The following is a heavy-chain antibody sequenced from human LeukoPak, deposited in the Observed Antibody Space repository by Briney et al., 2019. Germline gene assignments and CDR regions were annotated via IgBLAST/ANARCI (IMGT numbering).Heavy chain of an antibody. CDR2: ISGSGGST. CDR1: GFTFSSYA. J-gene: IGHJ4*02. D-gene: IGHD1-26*01. CDR3: VKDGYSGSYRGAYYFDY. Sequence: PGGSLRLSCAASGFTFSSYAMSWVRQAPGKGLEWVSAISGSGGSTYYADSVKGRFTISRDNSKNTLYLQMNSLRAEDTAVYYCVKDGYSGSYRGAYYFDYWGQGTLVTVSS. V-gene: IGHV3-23*01.